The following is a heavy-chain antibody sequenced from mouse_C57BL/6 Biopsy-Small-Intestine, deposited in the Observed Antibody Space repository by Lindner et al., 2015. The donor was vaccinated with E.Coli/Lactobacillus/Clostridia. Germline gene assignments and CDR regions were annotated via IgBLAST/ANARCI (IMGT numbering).Heavy chain of an antibody. CDR2: ISSGGSYT. D-gene: IGHD4-1*01. CDR1: GFTFSTYG. CDR3: ARDWYYFDY. V-gene: IGHV5-6*01. Sequence: VQLQESGGDLVKPGGSLKLSCAASGFTFSTYGLSWVRQTPDKRLEWVATISSGGSYTYYPDSVKGRFTISRDNAKNTLYLQMSRLKSEDTAMYYCARDWYYFDYWGQGTTLSVSS. J-gene: IGHJ2*01.